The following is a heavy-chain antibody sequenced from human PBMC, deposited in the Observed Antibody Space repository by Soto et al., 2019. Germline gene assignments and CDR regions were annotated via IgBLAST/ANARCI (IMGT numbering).Heavy chain of an antibody. CDR3: VRAPVVTLTRYYFDY. CDR1: GGSISSYY. V-gene: IGHV4-59*01. Sequence: PSETLSLTCTVSGGSISSYYWSWIRQPPGKGLEWIGYIHYSGSTNYNPSLKSRVTISVDTSKNQFSLKLSSVTAADTAVYYCVRAPVVTLTRYYFDYWGQGTLVTVSS. D-gene: IGHD3-22*01. J-gene: IGHJ4*02. CDR2: IHYSGST.